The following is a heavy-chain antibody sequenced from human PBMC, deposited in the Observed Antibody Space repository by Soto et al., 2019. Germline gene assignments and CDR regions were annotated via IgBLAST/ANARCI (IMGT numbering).Heavy chain of an antibody. CDR3: ARVAYYDFWSGYYNPGAFDI. J-gene: IGHJ3*02. Sequence: PGGSLRLSCAASGFTFSSYSMNWVRQAPGKGLEWVSSISSSSSYIYYADSVKGRFTIPRDNAKNSLYLQMNSLRAEDTAVYYCARVAYYDFWSGYYNPGAFDIWGQGTMVTVSS. D-gene: IGHD3-3*01. CDR2: ISSSSSYI. V-gene: IGHV3-21*01. CDR1: GFTFSSYS.